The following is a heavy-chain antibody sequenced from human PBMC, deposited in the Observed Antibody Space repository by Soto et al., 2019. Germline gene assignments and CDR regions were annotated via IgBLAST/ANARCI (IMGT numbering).Heavy chain of an antibody. V-gene: IGHV1-8*01. D-gene: IGHD6-19*01. CDR1: GYTFTSYD. CDR2: MNPNSGNT. Sequence: QVQLVQSGAEVKKPGASVKVSCKASGYTFTSYDINWVRQATGQGLEWMGWMNPNSGNTGYAQKFQGRVTITSNTSRRTAYVELSSLRSEETAVYYCAREYSSGWSKDWCQGALVTMSS. J-gene: IGHJ4*02. CDR3: AREYSSGWSKD.